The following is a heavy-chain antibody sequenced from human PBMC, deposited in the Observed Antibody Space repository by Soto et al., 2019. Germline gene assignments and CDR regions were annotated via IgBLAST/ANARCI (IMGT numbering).Heavy chain of an antibody. J-gene: IGHJ4*02. Sequence: QVQLVESGGGVVQPGRSLRLSCAASGFTFSTYGMHWVRQAPGKGLEWVAVISYDGSNKYYADSVKGRSTISRDNSENSLYRQMHSLSAEDTAVYYCAKGGSYSVIDYWGQGTLVTVSS. CDR3: AKGGSYSVIDY. V-gene: IGHV3-30*18. CDR1: GFTFSTYG. CDR2: ISYDGSNK. D-gene: IGHD3-10*01.